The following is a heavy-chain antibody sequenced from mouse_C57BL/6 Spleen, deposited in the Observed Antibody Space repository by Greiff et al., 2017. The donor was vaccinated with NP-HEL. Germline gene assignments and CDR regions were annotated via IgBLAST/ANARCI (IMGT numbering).Heavy chain of an antibody. CDR1: GFTFSSYA. CDR2: ISDGGSYT. J-gene: IGHJ1*03. V-gene: IGHV5-4*01. Sequence: EVQGVESGGGLVKPGGSLKLSCAASGFTFSSYAMSWVRQTPEKRLEWVATISDGGSYTYYPDNVKGRFTISRDNAKNNLYLQMSHLKSEDTAMYYCARGTITTVVAGYFDVWGTGTTVTVSS. D-gene: IGHD1-1*01. CDR3: ARGTITTVVAGYFDV.